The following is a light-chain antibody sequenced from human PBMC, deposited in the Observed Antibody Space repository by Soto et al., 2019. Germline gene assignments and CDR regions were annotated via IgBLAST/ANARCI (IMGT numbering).Light chain of an antibody. Sequence: HSVLTQPASVSGSPGQSITISCTGTSSDVGGYYYVSWYQHHPGKAPKLMIYQVSNRPSGVSNRFSGSKSGNTASLTISGLQAEDEADYYCSSYTSSNTFYVFGTGTKLTVL. CDR1: SSDVGGYYY. CDR2: QVS. CDR3: SSYTSSNTFYV. J-gene: IGLJ1*01. V-gene: IGLV2-14*01.